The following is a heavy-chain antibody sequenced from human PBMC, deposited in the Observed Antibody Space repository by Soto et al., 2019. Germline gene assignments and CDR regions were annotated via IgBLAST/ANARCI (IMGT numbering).Heavy chain of an antibody. CDR2: ISYDGTNE. CDR1: GFTFPSFT. Sequence: QVQLVESGGGVVQPGRSLRLSCAASGFTFPSFTMHWVRQSPGKGLEWVALISYDGTNEYYADSVKGRFTISRDNSKSTLYLQMNSLRTDDTALYYCAIDPRGTTYDLDYWGHGNLVTVSS. D-gene: IGHD1-1*01. V-gene: IGHV3-30-3*01. CDR3: AIDPRGTTYDLDY. J-gene: IGHJ4*01.